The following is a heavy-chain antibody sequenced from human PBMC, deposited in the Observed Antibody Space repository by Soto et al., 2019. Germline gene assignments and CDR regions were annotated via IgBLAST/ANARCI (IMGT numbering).Heavy chain of an antibody. CDR2: ISPKSGSA. J-gene: IGHJ6*02. CDR3: ARGPYYGPGYGLDV. Sequence: ASVKVSCKASGYTFTDYYLLWVRQAPGQGLEWMGWISPKSGSANFAQSFQGRVSMTRDTSITTAYMELRRLKSDDTAVYYCARGPYYGPGYGLDVWGQGTTVTVSS. CDR1: GYTFTDYY. D-gene: IGHD3-10*01. V-gene: IGHV1-2*02.